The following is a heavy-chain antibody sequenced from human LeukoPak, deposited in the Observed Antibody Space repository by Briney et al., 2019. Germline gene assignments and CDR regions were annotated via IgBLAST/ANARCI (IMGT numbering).Heavy chain of an antibody. CDR1: GGSISSYY. D-gene: IGHD6-19*01. V-gene: IGHV4-59*01. Sequence: PSETLSLTCTVSGGSISSYYWSWIRQPPGKGLEWIGYIYYSGSTNYNPSLKSRVTISIDTSKNQFSLKLSSVTAADTAVYYCARGKQSLYYYAMDVWGQGTTVTVSS. J-gene: IGHJ6*02. CDR2: IYYSGST. CDR3: ARGKQSLYYYAMDV.